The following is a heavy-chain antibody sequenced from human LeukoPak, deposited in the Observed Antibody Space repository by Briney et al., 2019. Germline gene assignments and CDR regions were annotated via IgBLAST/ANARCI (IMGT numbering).Heavy chain of an antibody. CDR3: ATEGPYSSSWSIFDY. CDR1: GYTLTELS. J-gene: IGHJ4*02. D-gene: IGHD6-13*01. Sequence: ASVKVSCKVSGYTLTELSMHWVRQAPGKGLEWMGGFDPEDGETIYAQKFQGRVTMTEDTSTDTAYMELSSLRSEDTAVYYCATEGPYSSSWSIFDYWGQGTLVTVSS. CDR2: FDPEDGET. V-gene: IGHV1-24*01.